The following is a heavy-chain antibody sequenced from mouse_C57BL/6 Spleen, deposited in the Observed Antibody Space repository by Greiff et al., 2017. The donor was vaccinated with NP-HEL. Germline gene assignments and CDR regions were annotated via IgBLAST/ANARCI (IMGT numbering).Heavy chain of an antibody. CDR3: ARGGDWEGYFDV. CDR1: GYTFTSYW. J-gene: IGHJ1*03. V-gene: IGHV1-69*01. Sequence: QVQLQQPGAELVMPGASVKLSCKASGYTFTSYWMHWVKQRPGQGLEWIGEIDPSDSYTNYNQKFKGKSTLTVDKSSSTAYMQLSSLTSEDSAVYYCARGGDWEGYFDVWGTGTTVTVSS. D-gene: IGHD4-1*01. CDR2: IDPSDSYT.